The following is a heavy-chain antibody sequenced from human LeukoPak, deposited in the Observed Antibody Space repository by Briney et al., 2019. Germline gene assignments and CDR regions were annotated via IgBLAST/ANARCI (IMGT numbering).Heavy chain of an antibody. V-gene: IGHV3-30*18. Sequence: PGGSLRLSCAASGFTFSSYGMHWVRQAPGKGLEWVAVISYDGSNKYYADSVKGRFTISRDNSKNTLYLQMNSLRAEDTAVYYCAKVRWEYQLADPLGPSYWGQGTLVTVSS. J-gene: IGHJ4*02. D-gene: IGHD2-2*01. CDR2: ISYDGSNK. CDR3: AKVRWEYQLADPLGPSY. CDR1: GFTFSSYG.